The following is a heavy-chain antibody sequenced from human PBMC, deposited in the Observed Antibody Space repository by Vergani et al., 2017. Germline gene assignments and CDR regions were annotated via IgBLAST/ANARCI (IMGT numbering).Heavy chain of an antibody. CDR2: INHSGST. Sequence: QVQLQQWGAGLLKPSETLSLTCAVYGGSFSGYYWSWIRQPPGKGLEWIGEINHSGSTNYNPSLKSRVTISVDTSKNQFSLTLSSVTAADTAVYYCARGRGREGCSSTSCYRRRAFDIWGQGTMVTVSS. D-gene: IGHD2-2*01. CDR1: GGSFSGYY. J-gene: IGHJ3*02. CDR3: ARGRGREGCSSTSCYRRRAFDI. V-gene: IGHV4-34*01.